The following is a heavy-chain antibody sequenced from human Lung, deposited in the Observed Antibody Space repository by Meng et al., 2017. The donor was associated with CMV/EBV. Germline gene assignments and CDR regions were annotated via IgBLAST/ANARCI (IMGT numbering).Heavy chain of an antibody. CDR2: ISSSGNTI. J-gene: IGHJ4*02. D-gene: IGHD4-17*01. V-gene: IGHV3-11*01. CDR3: VREDYGDYFFDT. CDR1: GFTVSDYY. Sequence: SLKISCAASGFTVSDYYVSWIRQAPGKWLEWLSYISSSGNTIHYADSVKGSFIISRDTPKNSVSLQMNGLRAEDTAVYYCVREDYGDYFFDTWGQGTLVTVSS.